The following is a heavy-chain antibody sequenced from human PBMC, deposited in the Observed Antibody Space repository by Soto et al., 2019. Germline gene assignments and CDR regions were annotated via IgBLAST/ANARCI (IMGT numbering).Heavy chain of an antibody. Sequence: PGKSLKISCKGSGYSFTNYWIGWVRQMSGKGLEWMGIIYPGDSDTRYSPSFQGQVTISVDKSISTAYLQWSSLKASDTAMYYCAKTGGTSLYGIVYWGQGTQVTVSS. D-gene: IGHD2-2*01. CDR2: IYPGDSDT. CDR1: GYSFTNYW. V-gene: IGHV5-51*03. CDR3: AKTGGTSLYGIVY. J-gene: IGHJ4*02.